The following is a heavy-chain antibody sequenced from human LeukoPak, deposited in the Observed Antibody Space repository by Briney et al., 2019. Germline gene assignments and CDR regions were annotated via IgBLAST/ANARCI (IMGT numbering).Heavy chain of an antibody. CDR1: GGSISSYY. Sequence: SETLSRTCTVSGGSISSYYWSWIRQPPGKGLEWIGYIFYSGSTNYNPSLKSRVTISVDTSKNQFSLKLSSVTAADTAVYYCARVPRRGYCSSTSCYRDAFDIWGQGTMVTVSS. J-gene: IGHJ3*02. CDR2: IFYSGST. CDR3: ARVPRRGYCSSTSCYRDAFDI. D-gene: IGHD2-2*01. V-gene: IGHV4-59*01.